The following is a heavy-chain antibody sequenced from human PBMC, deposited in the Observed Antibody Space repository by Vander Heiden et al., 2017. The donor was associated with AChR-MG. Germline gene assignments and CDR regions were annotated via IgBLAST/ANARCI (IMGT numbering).Heavy chain of an antibody. J-gene: IGHJ3*02. CDR3: ASERASGSMIDAFDI. CDR2: IDPSDSYT. D-gene: IGHD1-26*01. CDR1: GYSFTSYW. Sequence: EVQLVQSGAEVKQPGESLRISCKGSGYSFTSYWISWVRQMPGKGLEWMGRIDPSDSYTNYSPSFQGHVTISADKSISTAYLQWSSLKASDTAMYYCASERASGSMIDAFDIWGQGTMVTVSS. V-gene: IGHV5-10-1*03.